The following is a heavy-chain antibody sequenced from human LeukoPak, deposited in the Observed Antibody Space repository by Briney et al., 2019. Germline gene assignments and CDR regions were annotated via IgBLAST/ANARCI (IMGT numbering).Heavy chain of an antibody. D-gene: IGHD3-9*01. J-gene: IGHJ4*02. Sequence: PGGSLRLSCAASGFTFSSYAMSWVRQAPGKGLEWVSAISGSGGSTYYADSVKGRFTISRDNSKNTLYLQMNSLRAEDTAVHYCAKRIYDILTGQTGFDYWGQGTLVTVSS. CDR1: GFTFSSYA. V-gene: IGHV3-23*01. CDR2: ISGSGGST. CDR3: AKRIYDILTGQTGFDY.